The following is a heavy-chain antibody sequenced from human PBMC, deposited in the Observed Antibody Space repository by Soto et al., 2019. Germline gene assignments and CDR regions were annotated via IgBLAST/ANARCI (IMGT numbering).Heavy chain of an antibody. CDR1: GGSISDYF. CDR3: ARVPRGSSYGYFDY. Sequence: KTSETLSLTCTVSGGSISDYFWSWIRQPPGKGLEWIGYIYYSGHTNYNPSLKSRVTISVDTSKNQFSLNLSSVAAADTAVYYCARVPRGSSYGYFDYWGQGTLVTVSS. CDR2: IYYSGHT. V-gene: IGHV4-59*01. D-gene: IGHD5-18*01. J-gene: IGHJ4*02.